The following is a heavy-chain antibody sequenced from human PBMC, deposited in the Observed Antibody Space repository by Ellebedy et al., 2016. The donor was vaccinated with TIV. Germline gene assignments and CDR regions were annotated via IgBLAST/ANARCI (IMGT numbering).Heavy chain of an antibody. V-gene: IGHV3-33*01. CDR1: GFTFSGFG. CDR2: IWYDGSNA. J-gene: IGHJ4*02. Sequence: GESLKISCAASGFTFSGFGIHWVRQAPGKGLEWVAIIWYDGSNAYYADSVKGRFTISRDDSKNTVYLQMNSLRAEDTAVYSCARDSDVTSHYDRLDSWGQGTLVTVSS. D-gene: IGHD3-3*01. CDR3: ARDSDVTSHYDRLDS.